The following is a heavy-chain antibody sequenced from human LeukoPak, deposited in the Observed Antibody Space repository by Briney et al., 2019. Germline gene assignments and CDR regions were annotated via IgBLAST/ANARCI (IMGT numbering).Heavy chain of an antibody. V-gene: IGHV1-2*02. D-gene: IGHD3-22*01. CDR2: IVPITGDT. J-gene: IGHJ2*01. CDR1: GDSFNEYY. CDR3: ATATRYDSSDARSHYFDL. Sequence: GASVKVSCRAPGDSFNEYYVHWVRQAPGQGLEWMGWIVPITGDTRYAQRFQGGVTLSSDTSTSTAYLELSSLKSDDTAVFYCATATRYDSSDARSHYFDLWGRGTLITVSS.